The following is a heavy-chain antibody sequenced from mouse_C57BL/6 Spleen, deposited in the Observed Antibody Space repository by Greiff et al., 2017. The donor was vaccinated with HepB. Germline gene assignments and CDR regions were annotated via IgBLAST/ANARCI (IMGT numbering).Heavy chain of an antibody. CDR3: ARGSSYPYAMDY. Sequence: DVQLQESGGGLVKPGGSLKLSCAASGFTFSDYGMHWVRQASEKGLEWVAYISSGSSTIYYADTVKGRFTISRDNAKNTLFLQMTSLRSEDTAMYYCARGSSYPYAMDYWGQGTSVTVSS. D-gene: IGHD1-1*01. V-gene: IGHV5-17*01. CDR2: ISSGSSTI. J-gene: IGHJ4*01. CDR1: GFTFSDYG.